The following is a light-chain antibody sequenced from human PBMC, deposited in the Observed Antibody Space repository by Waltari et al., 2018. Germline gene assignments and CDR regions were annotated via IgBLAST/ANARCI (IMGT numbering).Light chain of an antibody. CDR1: SSDVGFYNY. J-gene: IGLJ3*02. CDR2: DLF. V-gene: IGLV2-14*01. Sequence: QSALTQPASVSGSPGQSITISCAGTSSDVGFYNYVSWYQQHPGKAPKLMIYDLFERPSGVSNRFSGSKSGNTASLTISGLQAEDEADYYCNSYTGSSSWVFGGGTKLTVL. CDR3: NSYTGSSSWV.